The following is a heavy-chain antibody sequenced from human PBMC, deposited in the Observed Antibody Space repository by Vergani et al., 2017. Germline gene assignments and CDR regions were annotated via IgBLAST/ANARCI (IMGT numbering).Heavy chain of an antibody. CDR1: GGSFSGYY. D-gene: IGHD6-19*01. CDR2: INHSGST. V-gene: IGHV4-34*01. CDR3: ARGIISSGWSPRYMDV. J-gene: IGHJ6*03. Sequence: QVQLQQWGAGLLKPSETLSLTCAVYGGSFSGYYWSWIRQPPGKGLEWIGEINHSGSTNNNPSLKSRVTISVDTSKNQFSLKLSSVTAADTAVYYCARGIISSGWSPRYMDVWGKGTTVTVSS.